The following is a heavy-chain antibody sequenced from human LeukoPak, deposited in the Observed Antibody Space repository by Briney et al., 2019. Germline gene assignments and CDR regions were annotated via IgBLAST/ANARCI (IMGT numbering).Heavy chain of an antibody. CDR1: GFTFSNAW. Sequence: PGGSLRLSCTVSGFTFSNAWMGWVRQAPGKGLEWVGRIKKKTDGGTTDYAAPVKGRFTISRDDSGNTLYLQMNSLKTEDTAVYYCTTEYYYDNSGLFDYWGQGTLVTVSS. CDR2: IKKKTDGGTT. V-gene: IGHV3-15*01. D-gene: IGHD3-22*01. J-gene: IGHJ4*02. CDR3: TTEYYYDNSGLFDY.